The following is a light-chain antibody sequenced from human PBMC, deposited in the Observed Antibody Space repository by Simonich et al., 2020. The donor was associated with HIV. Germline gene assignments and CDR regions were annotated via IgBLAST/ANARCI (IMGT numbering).Light chain of an antibody. CDR1: ISDVGGYNY. CDR3: SSYTSSSTYWV. J-gene: IGLJ3*02. V-gene: IGLV2-14*01. Sequence: QSALTQPASVSGSPGQSITISCTGTISDVGGYNYVSWYQQHSGKAPKLMIYDVSKRPSGVSNRFSGSKSGNTASLTISGLQAEDEADYYCSSYTSSSTYWVFGGGTKLTVL. CDR2: DVS.